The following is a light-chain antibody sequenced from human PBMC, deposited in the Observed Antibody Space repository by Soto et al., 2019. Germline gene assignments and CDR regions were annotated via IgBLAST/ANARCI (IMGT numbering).Light chain of an antibody. Sequence: QSALTQPASVSGSPGQSITISCTGTTNDVGDYNYVAWYQQHSGKVPRLMIYEVSNRPPGVSYRFSGSKSGSTASLTISGLQAEDEADYYCISYTSSSNYVFGTGTKLTVL. J-gene: IGLJ1*01. CDR1: TNDVGDYNY. CDR2: EVS. CDR3: ISYTSSSNYV. V-gene: IGLV2-14*01.